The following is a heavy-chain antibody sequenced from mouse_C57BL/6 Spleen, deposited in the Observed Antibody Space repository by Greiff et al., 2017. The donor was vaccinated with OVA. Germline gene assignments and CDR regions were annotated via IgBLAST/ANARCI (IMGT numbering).Heavy chain of an antibody. V-gene: IGHV5-4*01. CDR1: GFTFSSYA. D-gene: IGHD2-13*01. Sequence: EVKLMESGGGLVKPGGSLKLSCAASGFTFSSYAMSWVRQTPEKRLEWVATISDGGSYTYYPDNVKGRFTISRDNAKNNLYLQMSHLKSEDTAMYYCAREGGDYGYFDVWGTGTTVTVSS. CDR3: AREGGDYGYFDV. J-gene: IGHJ1*03. CDR2: ISDGGSYT.